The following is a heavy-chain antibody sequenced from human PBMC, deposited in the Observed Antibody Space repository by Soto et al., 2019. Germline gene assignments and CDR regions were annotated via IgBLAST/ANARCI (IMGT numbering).Heavy chain of an antibody. J-gene: IGHJ4*02. CDR2: INPSGGST. CDR3: ARASIWFGEFRAPFDY. CDR1: GYTFTSYY. V-gene: IGHV1-46*01. Sequence: ASVKVSCKASGYTFTSYYMHWVRQAPGQGLEWMGIINPSGGSTSYAQKFQGRVTMTRDTSTSTVYMELSSLRSEDTAVYYCARASIWFGEFRAPFDYWGQGTLVNVSS. D-gene: IGHD3-10*01.